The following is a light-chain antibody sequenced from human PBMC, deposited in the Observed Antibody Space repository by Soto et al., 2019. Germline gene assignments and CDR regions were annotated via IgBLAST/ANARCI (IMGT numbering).Light chain of an antibody. V-gene: IGKV3-20*01. CDR3: QQFGSSIPHT. CDR1: QVIGSRY. J-gene: IGKJ2*01. Sequence: EIVMTQSPGTLSLSPGERATISCRASQVIGSRYLAWYHQKSGQAPRLLIYGASSRATGIPDTFSGRGSVTDFNLSISRLEPEDFGVYYCQQFGSSIPHTFGQGTKLEIK. CDR2: GAS.